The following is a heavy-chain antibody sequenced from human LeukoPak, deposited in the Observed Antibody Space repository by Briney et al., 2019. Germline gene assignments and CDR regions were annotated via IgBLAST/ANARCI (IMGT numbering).Heavy chain of an antibody. D-gene: IGHD3-3*01. CDR2: INHSGST. Sequence: SETLSLTCAVYGGSFSGYYWSWIRQPPGKGLEWIGEINHSGSTNYNPSLKSRVTIPVDTSKNQFSLKLSSVTAADTAVYYCAREAIFGVVISGWFDPWGQGTLVTVSS. J-gene: IGHJ5*02. CDR3: AREAIFGVVISGWFDP. CDR1: GGSFSGYY. V-gene: IGHV4-34*01.